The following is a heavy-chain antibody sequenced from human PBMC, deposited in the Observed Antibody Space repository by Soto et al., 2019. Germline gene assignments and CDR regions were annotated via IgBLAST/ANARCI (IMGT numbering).Heavy chain of an antibody. D-gene: IGHD5-18*01. Sequence: ASVKVSCKASGYTFTSYGISWVRQAPGQGLEWMGWISAYNGNANYAQKLQGRVTITADESMSTAYMELSSLRSEDTAVYYCASAATLPAMVTLHYYYGMDVWGQGTTVTVSS. CDR2: ISAYNGNA. CDR1: GYTFTSYG. CDR3: ASAATLPAMVTLHYYYGMDV. V-gene: IGHV1-18*01. J-gene: IGHJ6*02.